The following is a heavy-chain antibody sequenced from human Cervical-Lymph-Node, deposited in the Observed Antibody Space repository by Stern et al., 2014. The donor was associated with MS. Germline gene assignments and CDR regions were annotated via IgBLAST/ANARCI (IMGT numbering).Heavy chain of an antibody. Sequence: QLVQSGAEVKKPGSSVKVSCKASGDTFSSYAITWVRQAPGQGPEWMAGIIPIFGIANYAQNFQGRVTITADESSSTVYMEVRSLRSEGSAVYYGARAYYYGSGTYQYYYYQMDVWGQGTAVTVSS. CDR2: IIPIFGIA. CDR3: ARAYYYGSGTYQYYYYQMDV. D-gene: IGHD3-10*01. CDR1: GDTFSSYA. J-gene: IGHJ6*02. V-gene: IGHV1-69*01.